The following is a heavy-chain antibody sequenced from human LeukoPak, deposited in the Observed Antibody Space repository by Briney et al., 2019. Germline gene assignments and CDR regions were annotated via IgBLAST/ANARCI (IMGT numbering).Heavy chain of an antibody. V-gene: IGHV3-21*01. CDR3: ARGGGNFDY. CDR2: ISSTSTYI. Sequence: GGSLRLSCAASEFTFSSYTINWVRQAPGKGLEWVSSISSTSTYIPYADSVKGRFTISRDNAKNSLYLQMNSLRAEDTAVYYCARGGGNFDYWGQGTLVTVSS. D-gene: IGHD2-15*01. CDR1: EFTFSSYT. J-gene: IGHJ4*02.